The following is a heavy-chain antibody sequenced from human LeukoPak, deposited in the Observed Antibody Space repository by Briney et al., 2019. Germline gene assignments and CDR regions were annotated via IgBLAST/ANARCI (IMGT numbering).Heavy chain of an antibody. D-gene: IGHD5-18*01. CDR2: ISGSGGST. CDR3: AKSVSHLWFPGDYFDY. J-gene: IGHJ4*02. V-gene: IGHV3-23*01. Sequence: PGGSLRLSCAASGFTFSSYAMSWVRQAPGKGLEWVSAISGSGGSTYYADSVKGRFTISRDNSKNTLYLRMNGLRAEDTAVYYCAKSVSHLWFPGDYFDYWGQGTLVTVSS. CDR1: GFTFSSYA.